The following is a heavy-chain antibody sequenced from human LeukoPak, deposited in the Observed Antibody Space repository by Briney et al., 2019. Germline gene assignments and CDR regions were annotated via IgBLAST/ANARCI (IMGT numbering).Heavy chain of an antibody. Sequence: GGSLRLSCAASGFTFSTFGMHWARQAPGKGLEWVAAISYDGSNQYYIDSVKGRFTISRDNSKNTLYLQMSSLRAEDTAVYYCTKLNNYDDYWGQGTQVTVSS. CDR1: GFTFSTFG. CDR3: TKLNNYDDY. J-gene: IGHJ4*02. V-gene: IGHV3-30*18. CDR2: ISYDGSNQ. D-gene: IGHD1/OR15-1a*01.